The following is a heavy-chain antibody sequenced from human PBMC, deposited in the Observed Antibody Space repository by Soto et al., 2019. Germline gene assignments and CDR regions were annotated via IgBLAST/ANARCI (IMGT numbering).Heavy chain of an antibody. D-gene: IGHD2-15*01. Sequence: SETLSLTCAVYGGSFSGYYWSWIRQPPGKGLEWIGEINHSGSTNYNPSLKSRVTIPVDTSKNQFSLKLSSVTAADTAVYYCASLNCSGGSCYGRPFDYWGQGTLVTVSS. V-gene: IGHV4-34*01. J-gene: IGHJ4*02. CDR2: INHSGST. CDR1: GGSFSGYY. CDR3: ASLNCSGGSCYGRPFDY.